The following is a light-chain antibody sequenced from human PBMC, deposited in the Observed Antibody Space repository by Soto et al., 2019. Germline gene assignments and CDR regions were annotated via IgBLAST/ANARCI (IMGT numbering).Light chain of an antibody. Sequence: DIQITQYPSTLSASVGERVTISCRASQSVNHWLAWYQRKPGKAPKLLIYDASNLASGVPSRFSGSGSGTEFTLTISNLKPADFATYYCQQYENYWTFGQGTKVDIK. CDR3: QQYENYWT. CDR2: DAS. V-gene: IGKV1-5*01. CDR1: QSVNHW. J-gene: IGKJ1*01.